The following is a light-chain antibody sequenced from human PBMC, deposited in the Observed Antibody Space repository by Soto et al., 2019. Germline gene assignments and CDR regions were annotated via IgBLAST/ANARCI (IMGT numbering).Light chain of an antibody. CDR1: QSISSW. Sequence: DIQMTQSPSTLSASVGDRVTITCRASQSISSWLAWYQQRPGKAPDLLIFKASILESGVPSRFSDSGSGTEFTLTISSLQPDDFATYYCQQYSTYPWTFGQGTKVE. V-gene: IGKV1-5*03. CDR3: QQYSTYPWT. CDR2: KAS. J-gene: IGKJ1*01.